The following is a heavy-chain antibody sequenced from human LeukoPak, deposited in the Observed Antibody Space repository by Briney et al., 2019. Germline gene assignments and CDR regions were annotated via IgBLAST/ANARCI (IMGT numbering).Heavy chain of an antibody. Sequence: PGGSLRLSCAASGFTFSSYRMNWVRQAPGKGLEWVSYISSSSRTIYYADSVKGRFTISRDNSKNTLYLQMNSLRAEDTAVYYCARVRYYDSSGYYYGAFDIWGQGTKVTVSS. CDR3: ARVRYYDSSGYYYGAFDI. CDR2: ISSSSRTI. J-gene: IGHJ3*02. D-gene: IGHD3-22*01. CDR1: GFTFSSYR. V-gene: IGHV3-48*01.